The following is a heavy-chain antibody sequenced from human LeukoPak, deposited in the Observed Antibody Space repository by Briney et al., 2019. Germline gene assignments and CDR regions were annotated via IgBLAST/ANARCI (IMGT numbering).Heavy chain of an antibody. CDR1: GFTFTSYS. J-gene: IGHJ6*03. CDR2: ISSSSSTI. V-gene: IGHV3-48*01. CDR3: ARRDSYMDV. Sequence: PGGSLRLSCAASGFTFTSYSMNWVRQAPVKGLEWLSYISSSSSTIYYADSVKGRFTISRDNANNSLYLQMNSLRAEDTAVYYCARRDSYMDVWGKGTTVTVSS.